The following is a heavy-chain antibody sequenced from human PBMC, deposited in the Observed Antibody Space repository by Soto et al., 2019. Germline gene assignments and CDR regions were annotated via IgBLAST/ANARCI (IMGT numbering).Heavy chain of an antibody. Sequence: VQLQESGPGLVKPSQTLSLTCNVSGGSISRAGFLWSWIRQQPGKGLEWFGFISYNGRASYNQSLKSRVTISADTSKNQISLEVNSVTAADTAMYYCASSEVVGIRLDYWGQGIPLTVSS. CDR2: ISYNGRA. CDR1: GGSISRAGFL. V-gene: IGHV4-31*03. D-gene: IGHD3-22*01. J-gene: IGHJ4*02. CDR3: ASSEVVGIRLDY.